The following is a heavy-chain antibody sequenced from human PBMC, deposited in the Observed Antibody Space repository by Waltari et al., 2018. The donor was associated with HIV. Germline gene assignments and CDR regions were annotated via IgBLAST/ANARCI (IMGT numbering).Heavy chain of an antibody. V-gene: IGHV3-21*02. CDR2: INRENRES. D-gene: IGHD2-2*01. CDR3: VRDDPGYEPIDY. J-gene: IGHJ4*02. Sequence: VRLMESGGGLVEPGGSRTISCAASGFTFTRYTMNCIREIPGKGLEWLASINRENRESYYIDPIKGRLTISRDNAANSVFLHMDRLRVDDTAQYFCVRDDPGYEPIDYWGRGTRVTVSS. CDR1: GFTFTRYT.